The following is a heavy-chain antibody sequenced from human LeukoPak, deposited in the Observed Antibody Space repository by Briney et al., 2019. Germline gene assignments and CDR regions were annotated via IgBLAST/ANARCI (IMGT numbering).Heavy chain of an antibody. Sequence: GGSLRLSCAASGFTFSSYAMPWVRQAPGKGLEYVSAISSNGGSTYYANSVKGRFTISRDNSKNTLYLQMGSLRAEDMAVYYCARALTYYYDSSGYYLLDYWGQGTLVTVSS. J-gene: IGHJ4*02. D-gene: IGHD3-22*01. CDR2: ISSNGGST. CDR1: GFTFSSYA. V-gene: IGHV3-64*01. CDR3: ARALTYYYDSSGYYLLDY.